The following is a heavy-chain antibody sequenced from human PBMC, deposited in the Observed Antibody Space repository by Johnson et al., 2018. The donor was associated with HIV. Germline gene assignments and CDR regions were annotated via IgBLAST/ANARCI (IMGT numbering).Heavy chain of an antibody. CDR1: GFTFSDYY. J-gene: IGHJ3*02. D-gene: IGHD6-6*01. V-gene: IGHV3-13*01. Sequence: MMLVESGGGLVKPGGSLRLSCAASGFTFSDYYMHWVRQATGKGLEWVSAIGTAGDTYYPGSVKGRFTISRENAKNSLYLQMNSLRAGDTAVYYCAREGMYSSYQGSFDIWGQGTMVTVSS. CDR2: IGTAGDT. CDR3: AREGMYSSYQGSFDI.